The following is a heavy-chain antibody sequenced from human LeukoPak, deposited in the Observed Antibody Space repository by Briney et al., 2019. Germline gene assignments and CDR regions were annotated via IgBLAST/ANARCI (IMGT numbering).Heavy chain of an antibody. Sequence: KPSETLSLTCTVSGGSISSYYWSWIRQPPGKGLEWIGYIYYSGSTNYNPSLKSRVTISVDTSKNQFSLKLSSVTAADTAVYYCARASQDFWSGYYTLGMDVWGQGTTVTVSS. CDR3: ARASQDFWSGYYTLGMDV. CDR2: IYYSGST. CDR1: GGSISSYY. J-gene: IGHJ6*02. V-gene: IGHV4-59*01. D-gene: IGHD3-3*01.